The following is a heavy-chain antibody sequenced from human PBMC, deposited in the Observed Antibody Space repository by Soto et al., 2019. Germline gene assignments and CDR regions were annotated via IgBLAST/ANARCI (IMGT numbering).Heavy chain of an antibody. CDR3: ARFVRFVDVFDI. J-gene: IGHJ3*02. CDR2: IYYSEST. CDR1: GGSINSADYY. Sequence: QMQLQESGPGLVKPSQTLSLTCTVSGGSINSADYYWSWIRQPPGKGLEWIGYIYYSESTYYNPSLKSRVTISLDTSKNQFSLKVTSVTAADTAVYYCARFVRFVDVFDIWGQGTLVTVSS. D-gene: IGHD3-3*01. V-gene: IGHV4-30-4*01.